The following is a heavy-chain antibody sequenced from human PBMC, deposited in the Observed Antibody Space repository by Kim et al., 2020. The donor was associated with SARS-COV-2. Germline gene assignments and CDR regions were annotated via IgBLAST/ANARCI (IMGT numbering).Heavy chain of an antibody. CDR3: ARGDYYDANHKPVSMDV. D-gene: IGHD3-22*01. J-gene: IGHJ6*02. CDR2: ASDSGTT. Sequence: SETLSLTCAVSGGSMSRYFWSWIRQSPVKGLEWLGYASDSGTTNYNPPLKSRVTISVETPKNQLALTLRSVAAADTAAYYCARGDYYDANHKPVSMDVWGQGTAVTVSS. CDR1: GGSMSRYF. V-gene: IGHV4-59*13.